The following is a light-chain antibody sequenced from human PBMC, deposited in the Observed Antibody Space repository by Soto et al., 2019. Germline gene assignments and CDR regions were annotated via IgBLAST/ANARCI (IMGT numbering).Light chain of an antibody. CDR2: KAS. CDR1: KRISSF. CDR3: QQYNSYWT. J-gene: IGKJ1*01. Sequence: IRMTQCPSTVCGSXGDRVTISCRASKRISSFLAWYQQTPGXATNLXIYKASSLEGGVTSRFSGSGYGKEFNITISSLQPDDFATYECQQYNSYWTFGQGTKVDI. V-gene: IGKV1-5*03.